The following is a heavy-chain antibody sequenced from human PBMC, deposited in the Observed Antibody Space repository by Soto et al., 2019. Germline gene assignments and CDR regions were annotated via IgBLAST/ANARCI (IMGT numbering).Heavy chain of an antibody. CDR2: INTNTGNP. CDR3: ARDLRTEDVVVVPAENWFDP. D-gene: IGHD2-2*01. V-gene: IGHV7-4-1*01. Sequence: ASVKVSCKASGYTFTSYAMNWVRQAPGQGLEWMGWINTNTGNPTYAQGFTGRFVFSLDTSVSTAYLQICSLKAEDTAVYYCARDLRTEDVVVVPAENWFDPWGQGTLVTVSS. CDR1: GYTFTSYA. J-gene: IGHJ5*02.